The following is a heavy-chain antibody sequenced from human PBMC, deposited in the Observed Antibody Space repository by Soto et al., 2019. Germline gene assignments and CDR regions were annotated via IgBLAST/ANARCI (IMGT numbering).Heavy chain of an antibody. V-gene: IGHV1-69*13. J-gene: IGHJ6*02. CDR1: GGTFSSYA. Sequence: GASVKVSCKASGGTFSSYAISWVRQAPGQGLKWMGGIIPIFGTANYAQKFQGRVTITADESTSTAYMELSSLRSEDTAVYYCASNDYGDYEAHGMDVWGQGTTVTVSS. D-gene: IGHD4-17*01. CDR2: IIPIFGTA. CDR3: ASNDYGDYEAHGMDV.